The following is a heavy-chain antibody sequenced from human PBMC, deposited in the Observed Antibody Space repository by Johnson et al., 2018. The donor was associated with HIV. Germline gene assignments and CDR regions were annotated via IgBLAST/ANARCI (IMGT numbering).Heavy chain of an antibody. Sequence: VQLVESGGNLVQPGGSLRLSCVASGFSVSSSYMTWVRQAPGKGLEWVATINQDGTGKNYVDSVKGRFTISRDNAKNSLYLQMNSLRAEDTAVHYCARDSGQQLADAFDIWGQGTMVTVSS. CDR2: INQDGTGK. V-gene: IGHV3-7*04. CDR3: ARDSGQQLADAFDI. CDR1: GFSVSSSY. D-gene: IGHD6-6*01. J-gene: IGHJ3*02.